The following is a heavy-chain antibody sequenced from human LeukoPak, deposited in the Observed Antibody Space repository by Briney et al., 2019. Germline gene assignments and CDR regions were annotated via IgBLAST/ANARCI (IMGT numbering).Heavy chain of an antibody. V-gene: IGHV3-30-3*01. CDR2: ISYDGSNK. CDR3: ARDPPPLAEDGDYAIYYYYGMDV. J-gene: IGHJ6*02. D-gene: IGHD4-17*01. CDR1: GFTFSSYA. Sequence: PGGSLRLSCAASGFTFSSYAMHWVRQAPGKGLEWVAVISYDGSNKYYADSVKGRFTISRDNSKNTLYLQMSSLRAEDTAVYYCARDPPPLAEDGDYAIYYYYGMDVWGQGTTVTVSS.